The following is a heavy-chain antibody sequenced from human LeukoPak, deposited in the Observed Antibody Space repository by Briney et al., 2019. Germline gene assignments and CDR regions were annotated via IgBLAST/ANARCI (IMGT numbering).Heavy chain of an antibody. CDR3: ARAPSITMIVVVGDYYYMDV. D-gene: IGHD3-22*01. Sequence: GASVKVSCKASGGTFSSYAISWVRQAPGQGLEWMGGIIPIFGTANYAQKFQGRVTITADKSTSTAYMELSSLRSEDTAVYYCARAPSITMIVVVGDYYYMDVWGKGATVTVSS. V-gene: IGHV1-69*06. CDR2: IIPIFGTA. CDR1: GGTFSSYA. J-gene: IGHJ6*03.